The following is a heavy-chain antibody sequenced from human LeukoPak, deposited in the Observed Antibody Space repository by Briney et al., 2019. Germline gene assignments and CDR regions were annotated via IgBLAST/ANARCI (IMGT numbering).Heavy chain of an antibody. Sequence: SETQSLTCTVSGGSISSYYWSWIRQPPGKGLEWIGYIYYSGSTNYNPSLKSRVTISVDTSKNQFSLKLSSVTAADTAVYYCARLSSGSSSWYDIDYWGQGTLVTVSS. V-gene: IGHV4-59*08. D-gene: IGHD6-13*01. J-gene: IGHJ4*02. CDR2: IYYSGST. CDR3: ARLSSGSSSWYDIDY. CDR1: GGSISSYY.